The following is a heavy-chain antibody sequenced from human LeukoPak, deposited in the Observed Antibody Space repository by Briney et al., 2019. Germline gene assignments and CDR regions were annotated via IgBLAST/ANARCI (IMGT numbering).Heavy chain of an antibody. CDR3: ARRPYTNHHYYYAMVA. CDR1: GFTISNNY. CDR2: IYSGGST. D-gene: IGHD4-11*01. Sequence: PGGPLRLSCAASGFTISNNYMNWVPQTPGKGLEWVSIIYSGGSTYYAESVKGRFTISRDNSKNTLYLQMNSLRAEDTAVYYCARRPYTNHHYYYAMVAWGQGTTVTVSS. V-gene: IGHV3-66*01. J-gene: IGHJ6*02.